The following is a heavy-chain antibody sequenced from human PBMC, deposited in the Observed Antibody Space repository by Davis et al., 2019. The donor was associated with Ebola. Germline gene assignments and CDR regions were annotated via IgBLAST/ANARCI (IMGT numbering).Heavy chain of an antibody. CDR2: INHSGST. CDR3: ARGGEYGSGSSNWYFDL. CDR1: GGSFSGYY. Sequence: MLSETLSLTCAVYGGSFSGYYWSWIRQPPGKGLEWIGEINHSGSTNYNPSLKSRVTISVDTSKNQFSLKLSSVTVADTAVYYCARGGEYGSGSSNWYFDLWGRGTLVTVSS. D-gene: IGHD3-10*01. J-gene: IGHJ2*01. V-gene: IGHV4-34*01.